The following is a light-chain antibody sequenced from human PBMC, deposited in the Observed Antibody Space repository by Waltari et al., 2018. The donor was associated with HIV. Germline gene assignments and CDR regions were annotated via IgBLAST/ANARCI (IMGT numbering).Light chain of an antibody. CDR3: AAWTDSRYVV. CDR1: CSNIGSNF. J-gene: IGLJ2*01. V-gene: IGLV1-47*01. CDR2: RNN. Sequence: QSVLTQPPSASGAPGQRATISCSGSCSNIGSNFVYWYQQLPGTAPKLLIYRNNQRPSGVPDRFSGSKSGTSASLAISGLRSEDEADYYCAAWTDSRYVVFGGGTKLTVL.